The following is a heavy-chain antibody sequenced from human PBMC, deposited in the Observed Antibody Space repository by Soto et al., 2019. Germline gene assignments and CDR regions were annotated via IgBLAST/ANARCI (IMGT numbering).Heavy chain of an antibody. CDR1: GFTFSSYG. CDR3: AKALDSSGYQIDY. J-gene: IGHJ4*02. V-gene: IGHV3-30*18. CDR2: ISYDGSNK. Sequence: AGGSLRLSCAASGFTFSSYGMHWVRQAPGKGLEWVAVISYDGSNKYYADSVKGRFTISRDNSKNTLYLQMNRLRAEDTAVYDCAKALDSSGYQIDYWGQGTLVTVSS. D-gene: IGHD3-22*01.